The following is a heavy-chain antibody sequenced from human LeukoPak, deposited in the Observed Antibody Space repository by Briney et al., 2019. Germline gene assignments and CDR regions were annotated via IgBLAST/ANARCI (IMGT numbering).Heavy chain of an antibody. Sequence: PGRSLRLSCEASGFTFDDYAMHWVRQVPGKGLEWVSGISWNSASIAYGDSVKGRFNISRDNAKNSLYLQMSSLRAEDTALYYFXXXXGXSGYFYPLEHWGQGTPVTVSS. CDR3: XXXXGXSGYFYPLEH. CDR2: ISWNSASI. CDR1: GFTFDDYA. V-gene: IGHV3-9*01. J-gene: IGHJ4*02. D-gene: IGHD3-22*01.